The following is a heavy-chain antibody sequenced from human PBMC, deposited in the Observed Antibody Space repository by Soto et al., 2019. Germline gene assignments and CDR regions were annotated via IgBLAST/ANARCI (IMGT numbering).Heavy chain of an antibody. Sequence: QVQLVESGGGVVQPGRSLRLSCATSGFSFSRYGMHWVRQAPGKGLEWVAVISYGGSKKYDADSVKGRFTISRDNSKNTLYLQMNNLRPEDTAVYYCVRDSISGSYYFYYYGMDVWGLGTTVTVSS. CDR3: VRDSISGSYYFYYYGMDV. J-gene: IGHJ6*02. CDR2: ISYGGSKK. V-gene: IGHV3-30*03. CDR1: GFSFSRYG. D-gene: IGHD1-26*01.